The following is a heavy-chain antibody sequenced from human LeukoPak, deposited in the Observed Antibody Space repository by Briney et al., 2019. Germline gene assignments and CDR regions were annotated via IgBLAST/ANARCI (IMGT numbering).Heavy chain of an antibody. Sequence: SQTLSLTCAISGDNVSSNSAAWNWIRQSPSRGLEWLGRTYYRSKWYNDYAVSVKGRITINPDTSKNQFSLKLSSVTAADTAAYYCARESIAARRALDYWGQGTLVTVSS. CDR1: GDNVSSNSAA. V-gene: IGHV6-1*01. J-gene: IGHJ4*02. D-gene: IGHD6-6*01. CDR3: ARESIAARRALDY. CDR2: TYYRSKWYN.